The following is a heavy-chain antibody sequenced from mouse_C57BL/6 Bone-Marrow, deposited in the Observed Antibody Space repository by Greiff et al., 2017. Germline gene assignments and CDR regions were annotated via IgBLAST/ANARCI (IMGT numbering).Heavy chain of an antibody. CDR2: IYPRSGNT. J-gene: IGHJ4*01. CDR3: SYDYVYYYAMDY. D-gene: IGHD2-4*01. CDR1: GYTFTSYG. Sequence: QVKLVESGAELARPGASVKLSCKASGYTFTSYGISWVKQRTGQGLEWIGEIYPRSGNTYYNEKFKGKATLTADKSSSTAYMELRSLTSEDSAVYFCSYDYVYYYAMDYWGQGTSVTVSA. V-gene: IGHV1-81*01.